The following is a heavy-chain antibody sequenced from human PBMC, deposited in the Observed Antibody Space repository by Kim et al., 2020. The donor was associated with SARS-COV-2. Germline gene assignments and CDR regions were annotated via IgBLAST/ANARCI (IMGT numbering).Heavy chain of an antibody. V-gene: IGHV3-7*01. CDR3: ASLGYYYDSSGYYLLGTFDY. CDR2: IKQDGSEK. Sequence: GGSLRLSCAASGFTFSSYWMSWVRQAPGKGLEWVANIKQDGSEKYYVDSVKGRFTISRDNAKNSLYLQMNSLRAEDTAVYYCASLGYYYDSSGYYLLGTFDYWGQGTLVTVSS. J-gene: IGHJ4*02. D-gene: IGHD3-22*01. CDR1: GFTFSSYW.